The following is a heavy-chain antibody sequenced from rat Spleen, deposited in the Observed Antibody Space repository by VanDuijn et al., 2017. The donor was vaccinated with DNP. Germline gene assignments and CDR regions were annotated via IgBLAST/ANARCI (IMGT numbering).Heavy chain of an antibody. CDR2: IIFDGSRT. V-gene: IGHV5-25*01. CDR1: GFIFSNYY. J-gene: IGHJ2*01. CDR3: ARPDS. Sequence: EVQLVESGGGLVQPGRSMKLSCAASGFIFSNYYMAWVRQAPTKGLEWVATIIFDGSRTYYRDSVKGRFTVSRDNAKSILYLQMDSLRSEDTATYYCARPDSWGQGVMVTVSS.